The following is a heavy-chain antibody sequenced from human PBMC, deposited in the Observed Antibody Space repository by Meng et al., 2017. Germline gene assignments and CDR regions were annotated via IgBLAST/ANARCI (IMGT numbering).Heavy chain of an antibody. V-gene: IGHV3-9*01. J-gene: IGHJ4*02. D-gene: IGHD3-22*01. Sequence: SLKISCAASGFTVSSNYMSWVRQAPGKGLEWVSGISWNSGSIGYADSVKGRFTISRDNAKNSLYLQMNSLRAEDTALYYCAKDINVRYYDSSGYYTSPFDYWGQGTLVTVSS. CDR3: AKDINVRYYDSSGYYTSPFDY. CDR1: GFTVSSNY. CDR2: ISWNSGSI.